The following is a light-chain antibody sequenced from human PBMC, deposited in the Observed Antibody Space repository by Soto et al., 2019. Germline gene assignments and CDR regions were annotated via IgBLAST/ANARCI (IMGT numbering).Light chain of an antibody. CDR2: EGS. CDR3: CSYAGSITYV. V-gene: IGLV2-23*01. CDR1: SSDVGSYNL. J-gene: IGLJ1*01. Sequence: QSALTQPASVSGSPGQSITMSCTGTSSDVGSYNLVSWYQHHPGKAPKLMIYEGSKRPSGVSNRFSGSKSGNTASLTISGLQAEDEADYYCCSYAGSITYVFGTGTKLTVL.